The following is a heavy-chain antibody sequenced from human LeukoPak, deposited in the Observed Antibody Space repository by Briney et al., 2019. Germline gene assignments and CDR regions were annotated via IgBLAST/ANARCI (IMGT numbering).Heavy chain of an antibody. CDR2: ISSSSSYI. V-gene: IGHV3-21*01. CDR3: ARDMVGTSWKSFWLDS. D-gene: IGHD1-14*01. CDR1: GFTFSSYS. Sequence: PGGSLRLSCAASGFTFSSYSMNWVRQAPGKGLEWVASISSSSSYIHYADSVKGRFTLSRDNAKNSVYLQMNSLTAEDTAVYYCARDMVGTSWKSFWLDSWGQGILVTVSS. J-gene: IGHJ5*01.